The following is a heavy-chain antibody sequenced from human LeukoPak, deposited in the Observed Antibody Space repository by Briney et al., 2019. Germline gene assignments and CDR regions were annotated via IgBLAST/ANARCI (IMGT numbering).Heavy chain of an antibody. D-gene: IGHD3-3*01. CDR2: INPNSGGT. CDR1: GYTFTGYY. CDR3: ARDQNYNFWSGYYTAPYYYYYYMDV. V-gene: IGHV1-2*02. J-gene: IGHJ6*03. Sequence: ASVKVSCKASGYTFTGYYMHWVRQAPGQGLEWMGWINPNSGGTNYAQKFQGRVTMTRDTSISTAYMELSRLRSDDTAAYYCARDQNYNFWSGYYTAPYYYYYYMDVWGKGTTVTVSS.